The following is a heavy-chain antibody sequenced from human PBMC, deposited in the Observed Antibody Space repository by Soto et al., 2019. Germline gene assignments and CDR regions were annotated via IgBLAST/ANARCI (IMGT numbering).Heavy chain of an antibody. CDR1: GGSISSYY. D-gene: IGHD3-3*01. Sequence: SENLSITCTVSGGSISSYYWSWIRQPPGKGLEWIGYIYYSGSTNYNPSLKSRVTISVDTSKNQFSLKLSSVTAADTAVYYCVRGPVLRFLYFDYWGQGTLVTVSS. V-gene: IGHV4-59*01. CDR2: IYYSGST. J-gene: IGHJ4*02. CDR3: VRGPVLRFLYFDY.